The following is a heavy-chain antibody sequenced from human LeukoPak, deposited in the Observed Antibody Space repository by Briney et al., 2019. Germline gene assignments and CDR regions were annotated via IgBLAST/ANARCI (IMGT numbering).Heavy chain of an antibody. CDR1: GGSISSSSYY. CDR2: IYYSGST. J-gene: IGHJ4*02. CDR3: ATSDTSGYYVEY. Sequence: SETLSLTCTVSGGSISSSSYYWGWIRQPPGKGLEWIGSIYYSGSTYYNPSLKSRVTISVDTSKSHFSLKLSSVAAADTAVYYCATSDTSGYYVEYWGQGTLVTVSS. V-gene: IGHV4-39*07. D-gene: IGHD3-3*01.